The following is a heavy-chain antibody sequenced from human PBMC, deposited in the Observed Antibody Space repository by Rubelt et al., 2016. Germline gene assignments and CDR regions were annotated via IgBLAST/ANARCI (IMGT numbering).Heavy chain of an antibody. CDR3: ARSPITIFGVVILDY. CDR2: IIPILDIA. CDR1: GGTFSSYA. J-gene: IGHJ4*02. V-gene: IGHV1-69*04. D-gene: IGHD3-3*01. Sequence: QVQLVQSGAEVKKPGSSVKVSCKASGGTFSSYAISWVRQAPGQGLEWMGRIIPILDIANYAQKFQGRVTITEDKSTSTAYMELSSLRSEDTAVYYCARSPITIFGVVILDYWGQGTLVTVSS.